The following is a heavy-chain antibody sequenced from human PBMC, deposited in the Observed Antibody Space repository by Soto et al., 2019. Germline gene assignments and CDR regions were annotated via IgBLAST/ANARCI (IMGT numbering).Heavy chain of an antibody. CDR3: AHKGPEDWPLDY. CDR2: IYWDDSK. D-gene: IGHD3-9*01. V-gene: IGHV2-5*02. Sequence: QITLKESGPTLVRPTQTLTLTCAFSGFSLSTSGVGVGWIRQPPGKALEWLAVIYWDDSKHYSPSLRSRLTLTKDTSKNPVVLTMTNMDPMDTGTYYCAHKGPEDWPLDYWGQGTLVTVSS. J-gene: IGHJ4*02. CDR1: GFSLSTSGVG.